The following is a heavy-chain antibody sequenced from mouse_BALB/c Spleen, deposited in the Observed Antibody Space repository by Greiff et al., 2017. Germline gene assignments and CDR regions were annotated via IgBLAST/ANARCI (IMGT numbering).Heavy chain of an antibody. D-gene: IGHD2-1*01. V-gene: IGHV5-4*02. J-gene: IGHJ4*01. CDR2: ISDGGSYT. Sequence: EVKLVESGGGLVKPGGSLKLSCAASGFTFSDYYMYWVRQTPEKRLEWVATISDGGSYTYYPDSVKGRFTISRDNAKNNLYLQMSSLKSEDTAMYYCARGGNYGDYYAMDYWGQGTSVTVSS. CDR3: ARGGNYGDYYAMDY. CDR1: GFTFSDYY.